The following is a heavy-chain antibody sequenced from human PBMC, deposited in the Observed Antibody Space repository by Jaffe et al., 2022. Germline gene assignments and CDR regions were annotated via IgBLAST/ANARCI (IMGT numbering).Heavy chain of an antibody. J-gene: IGHJ4*02. CDR2: INSDGSTT. D-gene: IGHD6-19*01. V-gene: IGHV3-74*01. CDR3: ASPLRGYSSGWLTG. Sequence: EVQLVESGGGLVQPGGSLRLSCAASGFTFSGYWMHWVRQAPGKGLVWVSRINSDGSTTSYADSVKGRFTISRDNAKNTLYLQMNSLRAEDTAVYYCASPLRGYSSGWLTGWGQGTLVTVSS. CDR1: GFTFSGYW.